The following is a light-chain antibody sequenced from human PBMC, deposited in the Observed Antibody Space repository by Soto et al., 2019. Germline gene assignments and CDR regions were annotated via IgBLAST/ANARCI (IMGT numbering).Light chain of an antibody. Sequence: QSVLTQPPSVSGAPGQRVTISCTGTSSNIGAGYDVHWYQHLPGTVPKLLIYTNSDRPSGVPDRFSGSMSGTSASLAITGLQAEDEADYYCQSYDTSLSGCVFGAGTKLTVL. CDR1: SSNIGAGYD. J-gene: IGLJ1*01. CDR3: QSYDTSLSGCV. V-gene: IGLV1-40*01. CDR2: TNS.